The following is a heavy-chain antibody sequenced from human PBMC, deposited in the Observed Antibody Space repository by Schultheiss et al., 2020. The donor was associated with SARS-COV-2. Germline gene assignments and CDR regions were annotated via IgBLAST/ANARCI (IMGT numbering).Heavy chain of an antibody. V-gene: IGHV4-38-2*02. J-gene: IGHJ4*02. CDR2: IYHSGST. CDR1: GYSISSGYY. CDR3: ARGRLIVGATRRNYFDY. D-gene: IGHD1-26*01. Sequence: SQTLSLTCTVSGYSISSGYYWGWIRQPPGKGLEWIGSIYHSGSTYFNPSLKSRVAISVDTSKNQFSLKLSSVTAADTAVYYCARGRLIVGATRRNYFDYWGQGTLVTVSS.